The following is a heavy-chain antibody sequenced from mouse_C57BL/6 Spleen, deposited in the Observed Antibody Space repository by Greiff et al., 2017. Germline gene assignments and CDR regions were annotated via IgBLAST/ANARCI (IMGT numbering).Heavy chain of an antibody. J-gene: IGHJ3*01. CDR3: ARALGLGWFAY. CDR1: GYTFTSYW. V-gene: IGHV1-69*01. D-gene: IGHD4-1*01. Sequence: QVQLQQPGAELVMPGASVKLSCKASGYTFTSYWMHWVKQRPGQGLEWIGEIDPSDSYTNYNQKLKGKSTLTVDKSSSTAYMQLSSLTSEDSAVYSCARALGLGWFAYWGQGTLVTVSA. CDR2: IDPSDSYT.